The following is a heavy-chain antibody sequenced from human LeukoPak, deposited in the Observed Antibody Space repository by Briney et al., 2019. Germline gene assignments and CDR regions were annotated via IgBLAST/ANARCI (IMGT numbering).Heavy chain of an antibody. V-gene: IGHV3-48*03. CDR1: GFTLSSYE. CDR2: ISSSGSTI. CDR3: ARDRSIAAQFDY. J-gene: IGHJ4*02. D-gene: IGHD6-6*01. Sequence: PGGSLRLSCAASGFTLSSYEMNWVRQAPGKGLEWVSYISSSGSTIYYADSVKGRFTISRDNAKNSLYLQMNSLRAEDTAVYYCARDRSIAAQFDYWGQGTLVTVSS.